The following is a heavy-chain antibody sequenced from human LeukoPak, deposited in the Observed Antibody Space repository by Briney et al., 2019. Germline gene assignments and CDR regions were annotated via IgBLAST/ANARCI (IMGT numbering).Heavy chain of an antibody. D-gene: IGHD3-22*01. CDR2: IKHDGSEK. Sequence: PGGSLRLSCIASGFTFSDYWMTWVRQAPGKGLEWVANIKHDGSEKNYVDSVKGRFTISRDNAKNSLYLQMNSLRAEDTAVYYCARDRRHYSDSRDVLDIWGQGTMVTVSS. CDR1: GFTFSDYW. V-gene: IGHV3-7*01. CDR3: ARDRRHYSDSRDVLDI. J-gene: IGHJ3*02.